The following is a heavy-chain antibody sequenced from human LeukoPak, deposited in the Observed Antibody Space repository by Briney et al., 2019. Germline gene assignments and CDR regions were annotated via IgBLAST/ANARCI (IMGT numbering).Heavy chain of an antibody. V-gene: IGHV4-39*07. CDR2: VYSSGTP. J-gene: IGHJ4*02. D-gene: IGHD3-22*01. CDR1: GGSISSSNYY. CDR3: ARDNYFDSTGYTDY. Sequence: SETLSLTCTVSGGSISSSNYYWGWIRQPPGKGLEWIGSVYSSGTPYYTPSLKSRVTISLGTSKNQFSMRLSSVTAAGTAVYYCARDNYFDSTGYTDYWGQGTLVTVSS.